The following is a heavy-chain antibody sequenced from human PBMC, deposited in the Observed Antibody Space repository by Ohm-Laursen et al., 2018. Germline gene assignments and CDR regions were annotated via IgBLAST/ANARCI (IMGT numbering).Heavy chain of an antibody. CDR1: GASISSYY. CDR2: FYHSGGT. D-gene: IGHD6-13*01. Sequence: TLSLTCSVSGASISSYYWTWIRQPPGKGLEWIGHFYHSGGTNNNPSFKSRVTISIDTSKNQASLNLNSVTAADTAVYYCASSQSSSWYHAFDVWGQGTMVTVSS. J-gene: IGHJ3*01. CDR3: ASSQSSSWYHAFDV. V-gene: IGHV4-4*08.